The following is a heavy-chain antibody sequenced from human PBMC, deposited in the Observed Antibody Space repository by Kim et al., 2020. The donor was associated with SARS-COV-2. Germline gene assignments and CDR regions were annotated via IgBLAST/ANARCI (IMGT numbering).Heavy chain of an antibody. J-gene: IGHJ4*02. Sequence: GGSLRLSCAASGFTFSSYAMSWVRQAPGKGLEWVSVIYSGGSSTYYADSVKGRFTISRDNSKNTLYLQMNSLRAEDTAVYYCAKDHHFDYWGQGTLVTVSS. CDR1: GFTFSSYA. CDR3: AKDHHFDY. V-gene: IGHV3-23*03. CDR2: IYSGGSST.